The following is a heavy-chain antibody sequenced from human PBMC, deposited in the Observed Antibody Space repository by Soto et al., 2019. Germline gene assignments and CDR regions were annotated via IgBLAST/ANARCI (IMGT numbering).Heavy chain of an antibody. V-gene: IGHV1-69*06. J-gene: IGHJ6*02. D-gene: IGHD2-2*01. CDR1: GGTFSSYA. CDR2: IIPIFGTA. Sequence: GASVKVSCKASGGTFSSYAISGVREAPGEGLEWMGGIIPIFGTANYAQKFQGRVTITADKSTSTAYMELSSLRSEDTAVYYCARGAIVVVPAAKGLSGMDVWGQGTTVTVSS. CDR3: ARGAIVVVPAAKGLSGMDV.